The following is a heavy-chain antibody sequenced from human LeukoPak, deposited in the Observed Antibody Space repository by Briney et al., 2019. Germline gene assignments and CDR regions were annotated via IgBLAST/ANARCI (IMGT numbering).Heavy chain of an antibody. CDR1: GFTFSSYG. CDR2: ISYDGSNK. D-gene: IGHD2-2*01. J-gene: IGHJ4*02. CDR3: AKDINPPSNIVVVPAAPRAFDY. V-gene: IGHV3-30*18. Sequence: GGSLRLSCAASGFTFSSYGMHWVRQAPGKGLEWVAVISYDGSNKYYADSVKGRFTTSRDNSKNTLYLQMNSLRAEDTAVYYCAKDINPPSNIVVVPAAPRAFDYWGQGTLVTVSS.